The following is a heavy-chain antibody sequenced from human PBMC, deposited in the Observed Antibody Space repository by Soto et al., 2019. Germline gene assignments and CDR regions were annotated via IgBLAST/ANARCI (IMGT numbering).Heavy chain of an antibody. CDR2: INPSGGST. V-gene: IGHV1-46*01. Sequence: QVQLVQSGAEVKKPGASVKLSCKASGYTFTSYYMHWVRQAPGQGLEWMGTINPSGGSTSYAQKFQGRVTMTGDTSTSTVYMGLSSLRSEDTAVYYCARAPPPISRIVGAKRCVDFDHRGEGTLVTVSS. CDR1: GYTFTSYY. CDR3: ARAPPPISRIVGAKRCVDFDH. J-gene: IGHJ4*02. D-gene: IGHD1-26*01.